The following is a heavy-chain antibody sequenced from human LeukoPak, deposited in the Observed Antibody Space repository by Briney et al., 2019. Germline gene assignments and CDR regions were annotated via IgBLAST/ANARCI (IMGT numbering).Heavy chain of an antibody. J-gene: IGHJ4*02. V-gene: IGHV3-15*01. CDR3: AKDQYWDCSTTSCYFHY. Sequence: PGGSLRLSCAASGFTFSNAWMSWVRQAPGKGLEWVGRIKTKTNGGTTDYAAPVKGRFTISRDDSKNTLYLQMNSLRAEDTAVYYCAKDQYWDCSTTSCYFHYWGQGALVTVSS. CDR2: IKTKTNGGTT. D-gene: IGHD2-2*01. CDR1: GFTFSNAW.